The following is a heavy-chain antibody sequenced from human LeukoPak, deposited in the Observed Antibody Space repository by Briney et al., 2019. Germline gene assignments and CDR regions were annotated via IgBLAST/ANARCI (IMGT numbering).Heavy chain of an antibody. CDR1: GYTFTSYG. J-gene: IGHJ2*01. Sequence: ASVKVSCKASGYTFTSYGISWVRQAPGQGLEWMGWISAYNGNTNYAQKLQGRVTMTTDISTSTAYMELRSLRSDDTAVYYCARDFTIFGVVMYFDLWGRGTLVTVSS. V-gene: IGHV1-18*01. D-gene: IGHD3-3*01. CDR2: ISAYNGNT. CDR3: ARDFTIFGVVMYFDL.